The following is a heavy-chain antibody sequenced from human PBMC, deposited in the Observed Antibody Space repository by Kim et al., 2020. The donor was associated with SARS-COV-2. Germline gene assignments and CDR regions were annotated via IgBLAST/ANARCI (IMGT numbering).Heavy chain of an antibody. CDR1: GGSISSYY. D-gene: IGHD6-13*01. J-gene: IGHJ4*02. Sequence: SETLSLTCTVSGGSISSYYWRWIRQPAGKGLEWIGLIYTSGSTNYNPSLKSRVTMSVDTSKNQFSLKLSTVTAADTAVYYCARGYSIAAVDYWGQGTLVTVSS. V-gene: IGHV4-4*07. CDR3: ARGYSIAAVDY. CDR2: IYTSGST.